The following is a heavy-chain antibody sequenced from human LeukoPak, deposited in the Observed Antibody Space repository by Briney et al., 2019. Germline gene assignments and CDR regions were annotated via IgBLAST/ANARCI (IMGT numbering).Heavy chain of an antibody. CDR2: IYYSGST. D-gene: IGHD3-9*01. V-gene: IGHV4-39*01. Sequence: PSETLSLTCTVSGGSISGSSYYWGWIRQPPGKGLEWIGSIYYSGSTYYNPSLKSRVTISVDTSKNQFSLKLSSVTAADTAVYYCARRLGTYYDILTGWGAFDIWGQGTMVTVSS. CDR1: GGSISGSSYY. CDR3: ARRLGTYYDILTGWGAFDI. J-gene: IGHJ3*02.